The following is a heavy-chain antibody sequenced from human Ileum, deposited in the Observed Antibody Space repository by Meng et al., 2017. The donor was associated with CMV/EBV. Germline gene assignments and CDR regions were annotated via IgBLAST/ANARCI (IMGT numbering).Heavy chain of an antibody. CDR2: INPNTGDT. D-gene: IGHD3-10*01. Sequence: ASGYTFTDYYIHWMRQAPGQGLEWMGWINPNTGDTNCAQKFQGRVTMTRDTSISTAYMELSSLRSDDTALYFCAKYTAIGARGFDYWGQGTLVTVSS. CDR3: AKYTAIGARGFDY. V-gene: IGHV1-2*02. CDR1: GYTFTDYY. J-gene: IGHJ4*02.